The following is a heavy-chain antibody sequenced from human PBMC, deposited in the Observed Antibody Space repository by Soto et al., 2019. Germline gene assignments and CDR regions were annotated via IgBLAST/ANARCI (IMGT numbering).Heavy chain of an antibody. V-gene: IGHV3-53*01. CDR1: GFTVSSNY. CDR3: AREGPHYDDTSSYYYYGMDV. D-gene: IGHD3-22*01. CDR2: MYSGGTT. J-gene: IGHJ6*02. Sequence: EVQLVESGGGLIQPGGSLRLSCAASGFTVSSNYMSWVRQAPGKGLEWVSIMYSGGTTYYADSVKGRFTLSRDNSKNTRYLQMNSLRAEDTAVYYCAREGPHYDDTSSYYYYGMDVWGQGTTVTVSS.